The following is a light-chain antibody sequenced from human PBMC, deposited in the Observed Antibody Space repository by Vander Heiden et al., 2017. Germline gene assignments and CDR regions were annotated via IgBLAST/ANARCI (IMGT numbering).Light chain of an antibody. J-gene: IGKJ1*01. CDR2: VAS. V-gene: IGKV3D-15*01. Sequence: EIVMTQSPATLSVSPGERVTLSCRASQSVSINLAWYQQKPGQAPRLLIYVASTRATCIPARFSGSGSGTEFTLTISRLQSDASSVYYWQQYNNWPRTFGHGTKVEIK. CDR1: QSVSIN. CDR3: QQYNNWPRT.